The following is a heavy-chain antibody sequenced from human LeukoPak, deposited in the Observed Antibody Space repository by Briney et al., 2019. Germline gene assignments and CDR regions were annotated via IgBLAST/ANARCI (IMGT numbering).Heavy chain of an antibody. V-gene: IGHV1-18*01. D-gene: IGHD2-21*02. CDR3: ARGGSRVVTYGNFDY. Sequence: WASVKVSCKPSGYTFTSYALSWVRQAPGQGLEWMGWISTYSGNTNYAQKLQGRITMTIETSTSTAYMELRSLRPDDTAVYYCARGGSRVVTYGNFDYWGQGTLVTVSS. CDR2: ISTYSGNT. J-gene: IGHJ4*02. CDR1: GYTFTSYA.